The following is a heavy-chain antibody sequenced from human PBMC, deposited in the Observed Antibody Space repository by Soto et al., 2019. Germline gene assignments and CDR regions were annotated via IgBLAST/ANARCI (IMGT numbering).Heavy chain of an antibody. D-gene: IGHD1-26*01. CDR1: VFTFSSYW. V-gene: IGHV3-7*03. CDR2: IKQDGSEK. Sequence: XGSLRLSCASSVFTFSSYWMSWVRQSPGKGLEWVANIKQDGSEKYYVDSVKGRFTISRDNAKNSLYLQMNSLRAEDTAVYYCARDYYPSLYSRSYYNKPHFDYWGQGTLVTVSS. J-gene: IGHJ4*02. CDR3: ARDYYPSLYSRSYYNKPHFDY.